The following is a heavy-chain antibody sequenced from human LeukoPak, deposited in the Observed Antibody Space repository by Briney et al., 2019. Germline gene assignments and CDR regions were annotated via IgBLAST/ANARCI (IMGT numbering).Heavy chain of an antibody. J-gene: IGHJ3*02. D-gene: IGHD5-18*01. V-gene: IGHV3-30*02. CDR2: INYDERKK. Sequence: GGSLRLSSVAAAFTFNTYGMHWVRQAPGKGLEWVAFINYDERKKNYIDSVKGRFTISRDNSRNTLYLEMNSLGAEDKAMYYCARGAYSYGPYDGLDIWGPGTMVTVSS. CDR1: AFTFNTYG. CDR3: ARGAYSYGPYDGLDI.